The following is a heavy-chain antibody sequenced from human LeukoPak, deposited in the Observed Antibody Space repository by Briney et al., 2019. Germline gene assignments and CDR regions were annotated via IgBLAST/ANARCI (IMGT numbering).Heavy chain of an antibody. CDR1: GFTFSSFG. CDR2: IHNYETTE. V-gene: IGHV3-30*02. CDR3: AKGGHLDY. Sequence: PGGSLRLSCAASGFTFSSFGMHWVRQTPGKGLEWVTFIHNYETTEYYADSVKGRFTISRDNSKNTVYLQMNSLRVEDAAVYYCAKGGHLDYWGQGTLVTVSS. J-gene: IGHJ4*02.